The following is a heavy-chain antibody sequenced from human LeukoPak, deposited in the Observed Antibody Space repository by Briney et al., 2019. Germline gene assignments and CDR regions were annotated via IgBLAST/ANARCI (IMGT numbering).Heavy chain of an antibody. CDR2: INPNSGGT. J-gene: IGHJ5*02. CDR3: ARGWRGSCYGGCYWFDP. Sequence: GASVKVSCKASGCTFTGYYMHWVRQAPGQGLEWMGWINPNSGGTNYAQKFQGRVTMTRDTSISTAYMELSRLRSDDTAVYYCARGWRGSCYGGCYWFDPWGQGTLVTVSS. D-gene: IGHD2-15*01. CDR1: GCTFTGYY. V-gene: IGHV1-2*02.